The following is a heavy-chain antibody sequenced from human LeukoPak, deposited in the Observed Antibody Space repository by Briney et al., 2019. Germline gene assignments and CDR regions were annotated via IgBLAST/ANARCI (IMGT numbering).Heavy chain of an antibody. CDR1: GGSFSGYY. CDR3: ARARRITFGGVIAP. CDR2: INHSGST. V-gene: IGHV4-34*01. Sequence: SETLSLTCAVYGGSFSGYYWSWIRQPPGKGLEWIGEINHSGSTNYNPSLKSRVTISVDMSKNQFSLKLSSVTAADTAVYYCARARRITFGGVIAPWGQGTLVTVSS. J-gene: IGHJ5*02. D-gene: IGHD3-16*01.